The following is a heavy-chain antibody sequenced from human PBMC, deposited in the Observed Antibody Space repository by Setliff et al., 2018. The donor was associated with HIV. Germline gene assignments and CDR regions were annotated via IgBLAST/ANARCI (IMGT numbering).Heavy chain of an antibody. Sequence: ASVKVSCKASGYTFTSYAMHWVRQAPGQRLEWMGWINAGNGNTKYSQKFQGRVTITRDTSASTAYMELSSLRSEDTAVYYCARREGSSGSYYYGSGSYWYNWFDPWGQGTLVTVSS. J-gene: IGHJ5*02. V-gene: IGHV1-3*01. CDR2: INAGNGNT. CDR3: ARREGSSGSYYYGSGSYWYNWFDP. CDR1: GYTFTSYA. D-gene: IGHD3-10*01.